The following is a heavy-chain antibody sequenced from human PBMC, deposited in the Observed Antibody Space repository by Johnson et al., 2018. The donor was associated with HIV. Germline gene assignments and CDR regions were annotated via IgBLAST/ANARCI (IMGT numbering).Heavy chain of an antibody. CDR2: INWSGSST. Sequence: EVQLVESGGRVVRPGGSLRLSCAASGFTFHDYGMTWVRQAPGKGLEWVSGINWSGSSTDYADSVKGRFTISRDHAKSSLYLQMNSLRAEDTALYYCARPAYSGTWTDAFDIWGQGTIVTVSS. J-gene: IGHJ3*02. CDR3: ARPAYSGTWTDAFDI. CDR1: GFTFHDYG. D-gene: IGHD1-26*01. V-gene: IGHV3-20*04.